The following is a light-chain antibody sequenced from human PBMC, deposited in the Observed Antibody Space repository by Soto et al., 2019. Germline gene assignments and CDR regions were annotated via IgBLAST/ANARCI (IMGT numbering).Light chain of an antibody. CDR2: KVS. CDR3: MQAAQLPRT. J-gene: IGKJ3*01. CDR1: QSLVSSDGNTY. V-gene: IGKV2-30*01. Sequence: DVVMTQSPLSLPVTLGQPASISCRSSQSLVSSDGNTYLNWFHQRPGQSPRRLIYKVSNRDSGVPDRFSGSGSVTEFTLTISRVEAEDAGVYYCMQAAQLPRTFGPGTKVDIK.